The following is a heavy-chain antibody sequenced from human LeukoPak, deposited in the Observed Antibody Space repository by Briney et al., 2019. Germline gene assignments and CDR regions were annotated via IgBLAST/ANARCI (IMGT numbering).Heavy chain of an antibody. CDR3: AGDTYYYGSGSRNELSLIVNWFDP. J-gene: IGHJ5*02. CDR2: IKQDGSEK. V-gene: IGHV3-7*01. D-gene: IGHD3-10*01. CDR1: GFTFSSYA. Sequence: GGSLRLSCAASGFTFSSYAMSWVRQAPGKGLEWVANIKQDGSEKYYVDSVKGRFTISRDNAKNSLYLQMNSLRAEDTAVYYCAGDTYYYGSGSRNELSLIVNWFDPWGQGTLVTVSS.